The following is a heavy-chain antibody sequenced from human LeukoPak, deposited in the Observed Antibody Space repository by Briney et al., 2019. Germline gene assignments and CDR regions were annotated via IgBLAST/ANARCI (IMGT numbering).Heavy chain of an antibody. CDR3: ATSSGYGFLFEY. Sequence: ASVTVSCKVSGYTLTDLSMHWVRQAPGKGLEWMGGLDPEDGETIYAENFQGRVTMTEDTSTDTAYMEVRSLRSEDTAVYYCATSSGYGFLFEYWGQGTLVTVSS. V-gene: IGHV1-24*01. CDR2: LDPEDGET. J-gene: IGHJ4*02. D-gene: IGHD3-22*01. CDR1: GYTLTDLS.